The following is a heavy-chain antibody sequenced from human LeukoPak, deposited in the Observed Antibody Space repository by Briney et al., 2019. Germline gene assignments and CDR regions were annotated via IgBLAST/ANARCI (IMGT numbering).Heavy chain of an antibody. CDR1: GGSISSGGYY. V-gene: IGHV4-31*03. CDR2: IYYSGST. Sequence: SRTLSLTCTVSGGSISSGGYYWSWIRQHPGKGLEWIGYIYYSGSTYYNPSLKSRVTISVDTSKNQFSLKLSSVTAADTAVYYCASLNNDYLFDFENWGQGTLVTVSS. D-gene: IGHD4-11*01. CDR3: ASLNNDYLFDFEN. J-gene: IGHJ4*02.